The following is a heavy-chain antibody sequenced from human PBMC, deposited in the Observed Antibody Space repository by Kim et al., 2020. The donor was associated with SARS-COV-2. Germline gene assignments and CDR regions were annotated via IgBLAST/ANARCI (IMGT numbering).Heavy chain of an antibody. J-gene: IGHJ4*01. D-gene: IGHD6-13*01. V-gene: IGHV4-34*01. CDR2: INHSGST. CDR3: ARGSSSWYLS. Sequence: SETLSLTCAVYGGSFSGYYWSWIRQPPGKGLEWMGEINHSGSTNYNPSLKSRVTISVDTSKNQFSLKLSSVTAADTAVYYCARGSSSWYLSWGHGT. CDR1: GGSFSGYY.